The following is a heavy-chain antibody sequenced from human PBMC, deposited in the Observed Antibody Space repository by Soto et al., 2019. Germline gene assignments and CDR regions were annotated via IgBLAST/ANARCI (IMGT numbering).Heavy chain of an antibody. Sequence: QITLKESGPTLVKPTQTLTLTCTFSGFSLTTSGVGVGWIRQPPGKALEWLALIYWDDDKRYSPSLRSRLTITKDTSKNQVVLTVTNMGPVDTATYYCAHSIRYSDRSGYFHVTNYFDYWGQGTLVTVSS. CDR2: IYWDDDK. V-gene: IGHV2-5*02. D-gene: IGHD3-22*01. J-gene: IGHJ4*02. CDR3: AHSIRYSDRSGYFHVTNYFDY. CDR1: GFSLTTSGVG.